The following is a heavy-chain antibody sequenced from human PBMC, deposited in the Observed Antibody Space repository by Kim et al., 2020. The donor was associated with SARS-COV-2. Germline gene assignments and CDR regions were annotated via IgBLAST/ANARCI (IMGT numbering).Heavy chain of an antibody. CDR2: IKSKTDGGTK. Sequence: GGSLRLSCAASGFTFSNAWMSWVRQAPGKGLEWVGRIKSKTDGGTKDYATPVKGGFTISRDDSKNTLYLQMNSLKTEDTAVYYCTTESQPLGYCSSTSCYSYYFDYWGQGTLVTVSS. D-gene: IGHD2-2*02. V-gene: IGHV3-15*01. CDR3: TTESQPLGYCSSTSCYSYYFDY. CDR1: GFTFSNAW. J-gene: IGHJ4*02.